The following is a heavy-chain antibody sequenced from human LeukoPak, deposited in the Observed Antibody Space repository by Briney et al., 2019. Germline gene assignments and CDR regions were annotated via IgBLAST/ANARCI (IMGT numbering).Heavy chain of an antibody. J-gene: IGHJ5*02. D-gene: IGHD4-11*01. V-gene: IGHV1-69*05. CDR2: IIPIFGTA. CDR3: ARDLYSNYGTSTGFHP. Sequence: GASVKVSCKASGGTFSSYAISWVRQAPGQGLEWMGGIIPIFGTANCAQKFQGRVMITTDESTSTAYMELSSLRSEDTAVYYCARDLYSNYGTSTGFHPWGQGTLVTVSS. CDR1: GGTFSSYA.